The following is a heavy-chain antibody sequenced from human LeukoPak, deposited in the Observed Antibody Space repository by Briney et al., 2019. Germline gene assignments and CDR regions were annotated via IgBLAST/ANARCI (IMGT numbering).Heavy chain of an antibody. CDR2: IYYSGST. D-gene: IGHD4-17*01. CDR3: AAQTMTTVTTFYYYGMDV. J-gene: IGHJ6*02. CDR1: GGSISSYY. V-gene: IGHV4-59*07. Sequence: PSDTLSLTCTVSGGSISSYYWNWIRQPPGKGLEWIGYIYYSGSTNNNTSHKSRVTISVDTSKNQFSLKLSSVTAADTAVYDCAAQTMTTVTTFYYYGMDVWGQGTTVTVSS.